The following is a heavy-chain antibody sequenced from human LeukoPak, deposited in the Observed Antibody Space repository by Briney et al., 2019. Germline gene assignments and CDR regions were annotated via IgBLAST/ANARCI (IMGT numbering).Heavy chain of an antibody. D-gene: IGHD2-21*01. Sequence: SQTLSLTCTVSGVSLSSDKYYWTWIRQRPGKGLEWIGHIYYSGSTSFNPSLKSRVSMSMDTSKSQFSLELTSVTAADTAVYYCATPYCGAISCLDVFDVWGQGTVVTVSS. CDR1: GVSLSSDKYY. CDR2: IYYSGST. CDR3: ATPYCGAISCLDVFDV. J-gene: IGHJ3*01. V-gene: IGHV4-31*03.